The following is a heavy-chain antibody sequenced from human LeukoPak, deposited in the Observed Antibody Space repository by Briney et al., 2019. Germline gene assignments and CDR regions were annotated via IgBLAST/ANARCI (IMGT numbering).Heavy chain of an antibody. CDR3: ATSMVRGVLIIYYYYGMDV. J-gene: IGHJ6*02. CDR1: GFTFSSYA. D-gene: IGHD3-10*01. V-gene: IGHV3-23*01. Sequence: GGSLRLSCAASGFTFSSYAVSWVRQAPGKGLEWVSAISGSGGSTYYADSVKGRFTISRDNSKNTLYLQMNSLRAEDTAVYYCATSMVRGVLIIYYYYGMDVWGQGTTVTVSS. CDR2: ISGSGGST.